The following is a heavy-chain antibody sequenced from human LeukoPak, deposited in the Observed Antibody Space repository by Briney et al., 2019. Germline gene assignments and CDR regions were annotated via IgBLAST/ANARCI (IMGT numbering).Heavy chain of an antibody. V-gene: IGHV3-9*01. D-gene: IGHD6-19*01. CDR3: AKDRAVAGLYYYYGMDV. J-gene: IGHJ6*02. CDR1: GFTFSSYA. Sequence: GGSLRLSCAASGFTFSSYAMHWVRQAPGKGLEWVSGISWNSGSIGYADSVKGRFTISRDNAKNSLYLQMNSLRAEDTALYYCAKDRAVAGLYYYYGMDVWGQGTTVTVSS. CDR2: ISWNSGSI.